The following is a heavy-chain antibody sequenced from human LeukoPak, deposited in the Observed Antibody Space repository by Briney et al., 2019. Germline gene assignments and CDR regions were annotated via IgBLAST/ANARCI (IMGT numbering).Heavy chain of an antibody. CDR2: ISSDGNNK. D-gene: IGHD2-21*02. Sequence: GGSLRLSCAASGFTFSTYAIHWVSQAPGKGLEWVAVISSDGNNKYYADSVKGRFTISRDNSKNTLYLQMNSLRAEDTAVYYCARIRVTYFDYWGQGTLVTVSS. J-gene: IGHJ4*02. CDR1: GFTFSTYA. V-gene: IGHV3-30-3*01. CDR3: ARIRVTYFDY.